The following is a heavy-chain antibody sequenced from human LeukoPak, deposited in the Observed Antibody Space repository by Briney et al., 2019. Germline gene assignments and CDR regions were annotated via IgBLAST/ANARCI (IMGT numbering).Heavy chain of an antibody. CDR1: GFTFSSYW. V-gene: IGHV3-7*01. D-gene: IGHD4-17*01. CDR2: IKQDGSEK. CDR3: ARDSTTFYGDYTLFDY. J-gene: IGHJ4*02. Sequence: PGGSLRLSCAASGFTFSSYWMSWVRQAPGKGLEWVANIKQDGSEKYYVDSVKGRFTISRDNAKNSLYLQMNSLRVEDTAVYYCARDSTTFYGDYTLFDYWGQGTLVTVSS.